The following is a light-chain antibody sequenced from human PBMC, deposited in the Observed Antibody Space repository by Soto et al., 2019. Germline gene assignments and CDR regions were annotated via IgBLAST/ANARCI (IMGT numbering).Light chain of an antibody. CDR1: SSDVGGHNH. Sequence: QSALTQPPSASGSPGQSVTISCTGSSSDVGGHNHVSWYQQHPGKAPKLMIYEVSKRPSGVPDRFSGSKSVNTASLTVSGLQAEDEADYYCSSYAGNMNLIFDGGTKVTVL. CDR3: SSYAGNMNLI. V-gene: IGLV2-8*01. J-gene: IGLJ2*01. CDR2: EVS.